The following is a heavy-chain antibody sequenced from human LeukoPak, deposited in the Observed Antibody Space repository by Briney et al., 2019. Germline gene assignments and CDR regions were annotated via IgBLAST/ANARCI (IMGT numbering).Heavy chain of an antibody. Sequence: GGALRLSCAASGLSFSTYLLNWVRQAPRKGVEWVANIKQGGSEKYYVDSVKGRFTISRDNAKKLVYLQMNSLRAEDTAIYYCARNARGPGDFWGQGTVVTVSS. V-gene: IGHV3-7*01. CDR3: ARNARGPGDF. J-gene: IGHJ4*02. D-gene: IGHD2-2*01. CDR1: GLSFSTYL. CDR2: IKQGGSEK.